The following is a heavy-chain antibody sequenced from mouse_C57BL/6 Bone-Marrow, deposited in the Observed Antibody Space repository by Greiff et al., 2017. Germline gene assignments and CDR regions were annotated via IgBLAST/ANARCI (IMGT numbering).Heavy chain of an antibody. V-gene: IGHV1-15*01. CDR3: TSSGYYGSSCFY. J-gene: IGHJ2*01. D-gene: IGHD1-1*01. Sequence: QVQLQQSGAELVRPGASVTLSCKASGYTFTDYEMHWVKQTPVHGLEWIGAIDPETGGTAYNQKFKGKAILTADTSSSTAYMELRSLTSEDSAVYDCTSSGYYGSSCFYWGRGTTLTVSA. CDR1: GYTFTDYE. CDR2: IDPETGGT.